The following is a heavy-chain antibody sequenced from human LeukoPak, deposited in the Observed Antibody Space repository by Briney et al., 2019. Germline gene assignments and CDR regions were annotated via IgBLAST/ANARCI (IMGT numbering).Heavy chain of an antibody. CDR1: GYNFSDSR. CDR2: INRDGTEK. V-gene: IGHV3-7*04. D-gene: IGHD2-21*01. CDR3: VRCDWYLES. J-gene: IGHJ4*02. Sequence: GSLRLSCGTAGYNFSDSRMTWVRQPPGRRLQWVANINRDGTEKHFLDSVEGRFTISRDNAKKSLYRRMNTLIPQDTAVYFFVRCDWYLESWGQGTLVAVSS.